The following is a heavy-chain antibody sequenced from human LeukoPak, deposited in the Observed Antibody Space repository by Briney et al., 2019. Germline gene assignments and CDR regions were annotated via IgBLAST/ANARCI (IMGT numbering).Heavy chain of an antibody. CDR2: IYHSGST. J-gene: IGHJ5*02. CDR3: ARGLHGNWFDP. CDR1: GGSISSGGYS. D-gene: IGHD4-11*01. Sequence: SETLSLTCAVSGGSISSGGYSWSWIRQPPGKGLEWIGYIYHSGSTYYNPSLKSRVTISVDRSKNQFSLKLSSVTAADTAVYYCARGLHGNWFDPWGQGTLVTVSS. V-gene: IGHV4-30-2*01.